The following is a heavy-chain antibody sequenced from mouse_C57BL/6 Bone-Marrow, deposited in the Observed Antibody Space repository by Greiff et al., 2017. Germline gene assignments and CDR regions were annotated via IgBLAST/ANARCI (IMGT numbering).Heavy chain of an antibody. CDR1: GFTFSDFY. Sequence: EVKLVESGGGLVQSGRSLRLSCATSGFTFSDFYLEWVRPAPGQGLEWLAASRNKANDYTTEYSASVKGRFIVSRDTSQSFLYLQMNALRAEDTAIYYCARDAFYSNYDAMDYWGQGTSVTVSS. D-gene: IGHD2-5*01. J-gene: IGHJ4*01. CDR3: ARDAFYSNYDAMDY. V-gene: IGHV7-1*01. CDR2: SRNKANDYTT.